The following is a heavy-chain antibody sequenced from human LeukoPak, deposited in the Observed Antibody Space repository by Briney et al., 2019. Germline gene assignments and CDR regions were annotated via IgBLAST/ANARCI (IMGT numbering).Heavy chain of an antibody. Sequence: SETLSLTCTVSGGSISSGGYYWSWIRQHPGKGLEWIGYIYYSGSTYYNPSLKSRVTISVDTSKNQFSLKLSSVTAADTAVYYCARRAMDRWFDPWGQGTLVTVSS. J-gene: IGHJ5*02. D-gene: IGHD5-18*01. CDR3: ARRAMDRWFDP. CDR2: IYYSGST. CDR1: GGSISSGGYY. V-gene: IGHV4-31*03.